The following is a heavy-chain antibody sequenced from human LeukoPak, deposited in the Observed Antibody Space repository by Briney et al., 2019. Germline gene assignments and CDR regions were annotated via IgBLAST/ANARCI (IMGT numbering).Heavy chain of an antibody. CDR1: GYTFTGYY. Sequence: GASVKVSCKASGYTFTGYYMHWVRQASGQGLEWMGWINPNSGGTNYAQKFQGRVTMTRDTSISTAYMELSRLRPDDTAVYYCAREQNYDSSGYYYDFGDWGQGALVTVSS. V-gene: IGHV1-2*02. J-gene: IGHJ4*02. CDR3: AREQNYDSSGYYYDFGD. D-gene: IGHD3-22*01. CDR2: INPNSGGT.